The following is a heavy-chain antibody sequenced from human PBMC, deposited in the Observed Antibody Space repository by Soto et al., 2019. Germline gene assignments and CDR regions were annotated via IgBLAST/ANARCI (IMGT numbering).Heavy chain of an antibody. Sequence: EVQLLESGGGLVQPGGSLRLSCEASGFTFSSYAMSWVRQAPGKGLEWVSVISGSVGTTYYADSVKGRFTISRDNSKKTLYLQMNILRAEDTAVYYCAKDHLFSGWTSGGYFDYWGQGALVTGSS. CDR2: ISGSVGTT. V-gene: IGHV3-23*01. CDR3: AKDHLFSGWTSGGYFDY. CDR1: GFTFSSYA. J-gene: IGHJ4*02. D-gene: IGHD6-19*01.